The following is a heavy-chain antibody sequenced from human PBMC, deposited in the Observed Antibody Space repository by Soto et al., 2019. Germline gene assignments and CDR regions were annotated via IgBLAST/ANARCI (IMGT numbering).Heavy chain of an antibody. V-gene: IGHV3-30*18. Sequence: QVQLVESGGGVVQPGRSLRLSCAASGFTFSSYGMHWVRQAPGKGLEWVAVISYDGSNKYYADSVKGRFTISRDNSKNTLYLQMNSLRAEDTAVYYCAKQYSGYDFEGGDFDYWGQGTLVTVSS. CDR3: AKQYSGYDFEGGDFDY. D-gene: IGHD5-12*01. CDR1: GFTFSSYG. CDR2: ISYDGSNK. J-gene: IGHJ4*02.